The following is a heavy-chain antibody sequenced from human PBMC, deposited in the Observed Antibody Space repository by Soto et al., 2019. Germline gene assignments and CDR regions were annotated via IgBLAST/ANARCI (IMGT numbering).Heavy chain of an antibody. Sequence: ASVKVSYKSSGYSFTSYGISWVRQAPGQGLEWMGWISAYNGNTNYAQKLQGRVTMTTDTSTSTAYMQLRSLRYDDTAVYYCARENSSGWRRDYFDYWGQGTLVTVSS. J-gene: IGHJ4*02. V-gene: IGHV1-18*01. CDR2: ISAYNGNT. D-gene: IGHD6-19*01. CDR1: GYSFTSYG. CDR3: ARENSSGWRRDYFDY.